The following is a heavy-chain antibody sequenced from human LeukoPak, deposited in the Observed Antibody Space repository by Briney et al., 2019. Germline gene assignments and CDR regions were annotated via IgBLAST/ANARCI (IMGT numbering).Heavy chain of an antibody. V-gene: IGHV4-59*12. J-gene: IGHJ3*02. CDR1: GGSISSYY. CDR2: IYYSGST. CDR3: ARDSRDAFDI. Sequence: PSETLSLTCGVSGGSISSYYWSWIRQPPGKGLEWIGYIYYSGSTNYNPSLKSRVTISVDTSKNQFSLKLSSVTAADTAVYYCARDSRDAFDIWGQGTMVTVSS.